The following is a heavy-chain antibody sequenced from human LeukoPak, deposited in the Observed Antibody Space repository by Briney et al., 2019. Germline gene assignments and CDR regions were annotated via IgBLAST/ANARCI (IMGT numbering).Heavy chain of an antibody. CDR1: GYTFTSYD. Sequence: GASVKVSCKASGYTFTSYDINWVRQATGQGLEWRGWMNPNSGNTGYAQKLQGRVTMTRNTSISTAYMELSSLRSEDTAVYYCATESGYYTGVDAFDIWGQGTMVTVSS. J-gene: IGHJ3*02. D-gene: IGHD3-3*01. CDR3: ATESGYYTGVDAFDI. CDR2: MNPNSGNT. V-gene: IGHV1-8*01.